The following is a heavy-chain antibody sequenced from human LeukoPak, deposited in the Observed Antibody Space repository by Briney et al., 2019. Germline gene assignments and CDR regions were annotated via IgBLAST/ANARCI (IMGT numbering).Heavy chain of an antibody. Sequence: GGYLRLSCAASGFTFSSYSLNWVRQAPGKGLEWVSFISSSSTTIYYADSVKGRFTISRDNGEKSLYLQRNSLRAEDTAVYYCARERGGSYSAIDYWGQGTLLTVSS. J-gene: IGHJ4*02. CDR3: ARERGGSYSAIDY. V-gene: IGHV3-48*04. CDR1: GFTFSSYS. CDR2: ISSSSTTI. D-gene: IGHD2-15*01.